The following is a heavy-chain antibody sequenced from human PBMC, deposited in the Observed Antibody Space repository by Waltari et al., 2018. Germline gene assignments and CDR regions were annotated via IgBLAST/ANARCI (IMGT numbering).Heavy chain of an antibody. D-gene: IGHD1-1*01. CDR3: AQWNAPNRCFDS. J-gene: IGHJ4*02. V-gene: IGHV4-59*12. CDR2: GHNNGGT. CDR1: GASISSYF. Sequence: QVQLQESGPGLVQPSETVSLTCGVSGASISSYFWNWLRQPPGKGLEWIGYGHNNGGTKYNPALNGRATISVDRSSNQVTLKLTSATTADTAVYYCAQWNAPNRCFDSWGQGTLVIVSS.